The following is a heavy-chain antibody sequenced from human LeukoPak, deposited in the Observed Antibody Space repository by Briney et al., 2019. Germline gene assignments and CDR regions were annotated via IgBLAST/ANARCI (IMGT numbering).Heavy chain of an antibody. D-gene: IGHD6-19*01. J-gene: IGHJ3*02. Sequence: PGGSLRLSCAASGFTFSSYSMNWVRQAPGKGLEWVSSISSSSSYIYYADSVKGRFTISRDNAKNSLYLQMNSLRAEDTAVYYCARSYTLAVAVDAFDIWGQGTMVTVSS. CDR2: ISSSSSYI. CDR3: ARSYTLAVAVDAFDI. V-gene: IGHV3-21*01. CDR1: GFTFSSYS.